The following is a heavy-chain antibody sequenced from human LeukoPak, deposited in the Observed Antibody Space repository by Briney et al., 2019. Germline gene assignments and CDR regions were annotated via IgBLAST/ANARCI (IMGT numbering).Heavy chain of an antibody. CDR3: AKECRSGYYYYYGMDV. D-gene: IGHD2-2*01. V-gene: IGHV3-30-3*01. CDR2: ISYDGSNK. J-gene: IGHJ6*02. Sequence: PGRSLRLSCAASGFTFSSYAMHWVRQAPGKGLEWVAVISYDGSNKYYADSVKGRFTISRDNSKNTLYLQMNSLGAEDTAVYYCAKECRSGYYYYYGMDVWGQGTTVTVSS. CDR1: GFTFSSYA.